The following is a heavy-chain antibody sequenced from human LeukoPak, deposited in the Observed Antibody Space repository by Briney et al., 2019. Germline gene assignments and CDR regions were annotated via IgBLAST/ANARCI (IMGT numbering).Heavy chain of an antibody. Sequence: PGGSLRLSCAASGFTFSRYSMNWVRQAPGKGLQWVSYISSTSSTKNYAKSVKGRFTISRENAKNSLYLEMNSLRTEDTAVYYCARDESSLLGAFDVWGQGTMVTVSS. V-gene: IGHV3-48*01. D-gene: IGHD3-16*01. CDR1: GFTFSRYS. CDR2: ISSTSSTK. J-gene: IGHJ3*01. CDR3: ARDESSLLGAFDV.